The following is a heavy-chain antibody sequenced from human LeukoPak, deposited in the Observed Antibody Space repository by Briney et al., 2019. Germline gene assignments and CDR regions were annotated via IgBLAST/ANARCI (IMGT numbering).Heavy chain of an antibody. CDR1: GFTFSSYT. J-gene: IGHJ4*02. Sequence: GGSLRLSCAASGFTFSSYTMHWVRQAPGTGLEWLAVISYDGNNKYYADSVKGRFTISRDNSKNTLYLQMNSLRGEDTAVYYCARNPYYGDYVWGQGTRVTVSS. CDR2: ISYDGNNK. CDR3: ARNPYYGDYV. V-gene: IGHV3-30*01. D-gene: IGHD4-17*01.